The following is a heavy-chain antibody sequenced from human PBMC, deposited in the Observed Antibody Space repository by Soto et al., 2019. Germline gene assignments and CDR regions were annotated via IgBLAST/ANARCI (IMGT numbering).Heavy chain of an antibody. D-gene: IGHD1-26*01. V-gene: IGHV1-69*01. CDR3: ARDGGRHSGGIDY. CDR2: IIPIFGTA. Sequence: QVQLVQSGAEVKKPGSSVKVSCKASVGTFSSYSINWVRQAPGQGLVWMGEIIPIFGTANYAQKFQGRVTITADDSTSTAYMELSSLRSEDTAVYYCARDGGRHSGGIDYWGQGTLVTVSS. CDR1: VGTFSSYS. J-gene: IGHJ4*02.